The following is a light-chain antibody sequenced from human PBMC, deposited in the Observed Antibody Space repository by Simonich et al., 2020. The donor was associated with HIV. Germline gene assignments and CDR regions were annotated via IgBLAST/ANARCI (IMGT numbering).Light chain of an antibody. CDR2: WAS. J-gene: IGKJ2*01. CDR1: QSVLYSSNNKNY. Sequence: DIVMTQSPDSLAVSLGERATINCKSSQSVLYSSNNKNYLAWYQQKPGQPPTLLIYWASTRESGVPDRFSGSESGTDFTLTISSLQAEDVAVYYCQQYYDTPYTFGQGTKLEIK. CDR3: QQYYDTPYT. V-gene: IGKV4-1*01.